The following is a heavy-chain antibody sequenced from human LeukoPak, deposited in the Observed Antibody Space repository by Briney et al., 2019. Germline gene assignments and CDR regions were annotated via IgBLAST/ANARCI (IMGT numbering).Heavy chain of an antibody. CDR2: IDPTDSYT. CDR3: ARQGDFATYSSGRYYFDY. V-gene: IGHV5-10-1*01. D-gene: IGHD6-19*01. CDR1: GYSFTDYW. J-gene: IGHJ4*02. Sequence: GESLKISCRTSGYSFTDYWISWVRQMPGKGLEWMGRIDPTDSYTNYSPSFQGHVTVSVDKSISTAYLQWSSLMASDTAIYYCARQGDFATYSSGRYYFDYWGQGTLVSVSS.